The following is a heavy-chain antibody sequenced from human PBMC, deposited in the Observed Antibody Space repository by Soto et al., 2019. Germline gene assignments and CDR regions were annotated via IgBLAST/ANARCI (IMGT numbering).Heavy chain of an antibody. CDR3: ARGAYYDFWSGYVGIGGPTWFDP. CDR2: IYYSGST. Sequence: SETLSLTCTVSGGSISSYYWSWIRQPPGKGLEWIGYIYYSGSTNYNPSLKSRVTISVDTSKNQFSLKLSSVTAADTAVYYCARGAYYDFWSGYVGIGGPTWFDPWGQGTLVTVSS. V-gene: IGHV4-59*01. J-gene: IGHJ5*02. CDR1: GGSISSYY. D-gene: IGHD3-3*01.